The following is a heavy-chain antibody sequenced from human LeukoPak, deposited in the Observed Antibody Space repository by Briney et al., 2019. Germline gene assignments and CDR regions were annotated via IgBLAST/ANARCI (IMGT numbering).Heavy chain of an antibody. J-gene: IGHJ2*01. CDR3: ARDIGCSGGSCYHRPLLFDL. V-gene: IGHV4-61*01. Sequence: SGTLSLTCTVSGGSFSSGSYYWSWLRQPPGKGLEWVGYMYYSGSTNYNPSLKSRVTISVDTSKNQFSLKLSSVTAADTAVYYCARDIGCSGGSCYHRPLLFDLCGRGTLVTVSS. D-gene: IGHD2-15*01. CDR2: MYYSGST. CDR1: GGSFSSGSYY.